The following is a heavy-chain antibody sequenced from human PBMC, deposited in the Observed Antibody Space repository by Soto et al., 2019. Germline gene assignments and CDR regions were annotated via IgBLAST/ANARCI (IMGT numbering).Heavy chain of an antibody. V-gene: IGHV6-1*01. CDR3: ARGAHYYNGMDV. CDR1: GDSVSSNIAS. Sequence: PSQTLSLTCAISGDSVSSNIASWNWIRQSPSRGLEWLGRTYYRSKCYNEYVVSVKSRMTINPDTSKNQFSLQLNSVTPEDTAVYYFARGAHYYNGMDVRGQGTTVPVSS. CDR2: TYYRSKCYN. J-gene: IGHJ6*02.